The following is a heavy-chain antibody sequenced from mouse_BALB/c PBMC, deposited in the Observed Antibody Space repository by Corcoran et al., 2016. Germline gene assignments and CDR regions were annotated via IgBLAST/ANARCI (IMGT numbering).Heavy chain of an antibody. J-gene: IGHJ1*01. CDR1: GYSFTDYI. Sequence: EIQLQQTGPELVKPGASVKISCKASGYSFTDYIMLWVKQSHGKSLEWIGNINPYYGSTSYNLKFKGKATLTVDKSSSTAYMQLNSLTSEDSAVYYCARVATALYFDVWGAGTTVTVSS. V-gene: IGHV1-39*01. CDR3: ARVATALYFDV. CDR2: INPYYGST. D-gene: IGHD1-2*01.